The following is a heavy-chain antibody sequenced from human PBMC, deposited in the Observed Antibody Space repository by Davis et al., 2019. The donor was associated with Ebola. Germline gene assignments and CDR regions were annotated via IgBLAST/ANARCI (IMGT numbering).Heavy chain of an antibody. Sequence: GESLKISCAAYGFTFGDYAINWVRQAPGKGLEWVGFIRSKAFGETTEYAASATGRFIISRDDSKSIAYLHLHSLRTDDTGVYFCTRAHRWLQLRRDSLPDYWGQGTLVTVSS. D-gene: IGHD5-24*01. CDR2: IRSKAFGETT. CDR3: TRAHRWLQLRRDSLPDY. V-gene: IGHV3-49*04. J-gene: IGHJ4*02. CDR1: GFTFGDYA.